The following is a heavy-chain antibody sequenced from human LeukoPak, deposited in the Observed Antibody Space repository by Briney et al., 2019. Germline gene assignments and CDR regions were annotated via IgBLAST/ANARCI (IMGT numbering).Heavy chain of an antibody. D-gene: IGHD6-13*01. V-gene: IGHV3-21*01. CDR3: ARDLGEDSSSWYMGVFDI. CDR2: ISSSSSYV. CDR1: GFTFSSYS. Sequence: GGSLRLSCAASGFTFSSYSMNWVRQAPGKGLEWISSISSSSSYVYYADSVKGRFTISRDNAKNSLYLQMNGLRAEDTAVYYCARDLGEDSSSWYMGVFDIWGQGTMVTVSS. J-gene: IGHJ3*02.